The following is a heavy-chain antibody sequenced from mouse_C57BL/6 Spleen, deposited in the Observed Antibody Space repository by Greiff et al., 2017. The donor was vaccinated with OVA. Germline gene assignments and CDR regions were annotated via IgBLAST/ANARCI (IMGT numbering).Heavy chain of an antibody. CDR3: ATGDSSGFEGFY. Sequence: QVQLKESGAELVRPGASVKLSCKASGYTFTDYYINWVKQRPGQGLEWIARIYPGSGNTYYNEKFKGKATLTAEKSSSTAYMQLSSLTSEDSAVYFCATGDSSGFEGFYWGQGTTLTVSS. D-gene: IGHD3-2*02. V-gene: IGHV1-76*01. CDR1: GYTFTDYY. CDR2: IYPGSGNT. J-gene: IGHJ2*01.